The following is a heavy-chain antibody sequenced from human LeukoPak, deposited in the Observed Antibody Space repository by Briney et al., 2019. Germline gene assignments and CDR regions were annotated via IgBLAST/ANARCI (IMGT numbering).Heavy chain of an antibody. D-gene: IGHD6-6*01. CDR2: IYTSGSA. CDR1: GGSISSGSYY. V-gene: IGHV4-61*02. CDR3: ARDRVGIAARPGDYYYYYYMDV. Sequence: NTSETLSLTCTVSGGSISSGSYYWSWIRQPAGKGLEWIGRIYTSGSANYNPSLKSRVTISVDTSKNQFSLKLSSVTAADTAVYYCARDRVGIAARPGDYYYYYYMDVWGKGTTVTVSS. J-gene: IGHJ6*03.